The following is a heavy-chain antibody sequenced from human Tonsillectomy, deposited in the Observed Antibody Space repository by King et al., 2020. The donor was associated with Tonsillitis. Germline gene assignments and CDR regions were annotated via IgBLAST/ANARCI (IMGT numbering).Heavy chain of an antibody. CDR3: ATAVLHRGGSYFDY. D-gene: IGHD3-16*01. CDR2: IGSSSSYT. J-gene: IGHJ4*02. CDR1: GFTFSDYY. V-gene: IGHV3-11*06. Sequence: VQLVESGGGLVKPGGSLRLSCAASGFTFSDYYMSWIRQAPGKGLQWVSYIGSSSSYTNYADSVKGRFTISRDNAKNSLYVQMNSLRAEDTAVYYCATAVLHRGGSYFDYWGQGTLVTVSS.